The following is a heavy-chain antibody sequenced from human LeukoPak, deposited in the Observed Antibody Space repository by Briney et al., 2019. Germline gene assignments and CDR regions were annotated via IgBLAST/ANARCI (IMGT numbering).Heavy chain of an antibody. CDR3: ARGLGGAAGYSSSWYGDYYYMDV. J-gene: IGHJ6*03. CDR2: IRAYTSNT. V-gene: IGHV1-18*01. Sequence: ASVKVSCKASGYTFTSYDINWVRQAPGQGLEWMGWIRAYTSNTNYAQKLQGRVTMTTDTSTSTAYMELRSLRSDDTAVYYCARGLGGAAGYSSSWYGDYYYMDVWGKGTTVTVSS. CDR1: GYTFTSYD. D-gene: IGHD6-13*01.